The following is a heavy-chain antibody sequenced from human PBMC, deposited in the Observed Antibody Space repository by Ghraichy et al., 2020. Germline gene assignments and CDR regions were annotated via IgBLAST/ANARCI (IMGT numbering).Heavy chain of an antibody. J-gene: IGHJ5*02. CDR3: ARARMVRGTTTTVREYNWFDP. Sequence: SETLSLTCAVYGGSFSGYYWSWIRQPPGKGLEWIGEINHSGSTNYNPSLKSRVTISVDTSKNQFSLKLSSVTAADTAVYYCARARMVRGTTTTVREYNWFDPWGQGTLVTVSS. CDR1: GGSFSGYY. D-gene: IGHD3-10*01. CDR2: INHSGST. V-gene: IGHV4-34*01.